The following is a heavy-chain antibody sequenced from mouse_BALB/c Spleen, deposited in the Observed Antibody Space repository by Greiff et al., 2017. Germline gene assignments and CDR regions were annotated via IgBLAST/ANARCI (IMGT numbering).Heavy chain of an antibody. V-gene: IGHV14-3*02. CDR1: GFNIKDTY. D-gene: IGHD3-2*01. J-gene: IGHJ3*01. Sequence: VQLQQSGAELVKPGASVKLSCTASGFNIKDTYMHWVKQRPEQGLEWIGRIDPANGNTKYDPKFQGKATITADTSSNTAYLQLSSLTSEDTAVYYCARDCSGYVAWFAYWGQGTLVTVSA. CDR2: IDPANGNT. CDR3: ARDCSGYVAWFAY.